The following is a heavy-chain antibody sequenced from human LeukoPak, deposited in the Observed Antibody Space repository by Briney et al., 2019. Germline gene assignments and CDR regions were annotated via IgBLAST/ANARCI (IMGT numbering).Heavy chain of an antibody. J-gene: IGHJ4*02. D-gene: IGHD3-3*01. Sequence: GGSLRLSCAVSGFTFSSSWMHWVRQAPGKGLEWVAHIKQDGSQEYYVDSVKGRFTISRDSAKNSLYLQMNSLRAEDTAVYYCARGVPYDSWSGPHYSDYWGQGTLVTVSS. CDR1: GFTFSSSW. CDR3: ARGVPYDSWSGPHYSDY. CDR2: IKQDGSQE. V-gene: IGHV3-7*01.